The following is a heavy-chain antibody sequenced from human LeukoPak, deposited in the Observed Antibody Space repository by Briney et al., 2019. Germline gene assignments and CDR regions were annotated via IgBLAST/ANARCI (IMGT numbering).Heavy chain of an antibody. Sequence: GGSLRLSCAASGFTFSSYAMSWVRQAPGKGLEWVSAISGSGGSTYYADSVKGRFTISRDNSKNTLYLQMNSLRAEDAAVYYCAKSIVRGGQPSTYWGQGTLVTVSS. CDR2: ISGSGGST. CDR3: AKSIVRGGQPSTY. CDR1: GFTFSSYA. D-gene: IGHD6-6*01. J-gene: IGHJ4*02. V-gene: IGHV3-23*01.